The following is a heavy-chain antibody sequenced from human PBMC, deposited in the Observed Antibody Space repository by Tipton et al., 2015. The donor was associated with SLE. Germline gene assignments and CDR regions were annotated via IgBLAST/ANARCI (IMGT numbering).Heavy chain of an antibody. J-gene: IGHJ3*02. CDR2: IWYDGSNK. Sequence: SLRLSCAASGFTFSSYGMHWVRQAPGKGLEWVAVIWYDGSNKYYADSVKGRFTISRDNSKNTLYLQMNSLRAEDTAVYYCAKDVGSQSRYAFDIWGQGTMDTVSS. CDR1: GFTFSSYG. V-gene: IGHV3-33*06. D-gene: IGHD1-1*01. CDR3: AKDVGSQSRYAFDI.